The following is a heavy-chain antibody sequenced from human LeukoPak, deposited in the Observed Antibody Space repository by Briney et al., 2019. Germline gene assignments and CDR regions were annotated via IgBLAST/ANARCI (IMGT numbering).Heavy chain of an antibody. CDR1: GGSFSGYY. CDR3: ARAANGELGSRKYYFDY. J-gene: IGHJ4*02. CDR2: INHSGST. D-gene: IGHD1-7*01. Sequence: SETLSLTCAVYGGSFSGYYWSWIRQPPGKGPEWIGEINHSGSTNYNPSLKSRVTISVDTSKNQFSLKLSSVTAADTAVYYCARAANGELGSRKYYFDYWGQGTLVTVSS. V-gene: IGHV4-34*01.